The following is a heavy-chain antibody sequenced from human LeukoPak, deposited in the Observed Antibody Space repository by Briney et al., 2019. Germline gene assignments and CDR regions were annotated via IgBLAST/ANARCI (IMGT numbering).Heavy chain of an antibody. CDR1: GFTFSSYA. D-gene: IGHD2-8*01. CDR2: ISYDGSNK. V-gene: IGHV3-30-3*01. Sequence: GGSLRLSCAASGFTFSSYAMHWVRQAPGKGLEWVAVISYDGSNKYYADSVKGRFTISRDNSKNTLYLQMNSLRAEDTAVYYCARDAPPSDIVPSTGSWFDPWGQGTLVTVSS. J-gene: IGHJ5*02. CDR3: ARDAPPSDIVPSTGSWFDP.